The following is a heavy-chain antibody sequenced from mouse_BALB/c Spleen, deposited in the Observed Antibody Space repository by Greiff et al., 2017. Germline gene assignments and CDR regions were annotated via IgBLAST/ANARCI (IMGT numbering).Heavy chain of an antibody. J-gene: IGHJ4*01. CDR1: GFTFSDFY. CDR3: ARVNDYGRGAMDY. CDR2: SRNKANDYTT. Sequence: EVKLMESGGGLVQPGGSLRLSCATSGFTFSDFYMEWVRQPPGKRLEWIAASRNKANDYTTEYSASVKGRFIFSRDTSQSILYLQVNALRAEDTAIYYCARVNDYGRGAMDYWGQGTSVTVSS. V-gene: IGHV7-1*02. D-gene: IGHD2-4*01.